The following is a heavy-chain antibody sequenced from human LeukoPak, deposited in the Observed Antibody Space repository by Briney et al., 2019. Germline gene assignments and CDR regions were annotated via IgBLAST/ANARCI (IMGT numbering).Heavy chain of an antibody. D-gene: IGHD4/OR15-4a*01. CDR2: FYDGENT. V-gene: IGHV4-61*01. CDR1: GASVSSGRHY. Sequence: PSETLSLTCTVSGASVSSGRHYWSWLRQPPGTGLEWIGHFYDGENTHYNPSFKSRVTLSLDTPENQFSLKFSSVAAADTAVYYCARGRGFGYGVDFWGQGTLVTVST. CDR3: ARGRGFGYGVDF. J-gene: IGHJ4*02.